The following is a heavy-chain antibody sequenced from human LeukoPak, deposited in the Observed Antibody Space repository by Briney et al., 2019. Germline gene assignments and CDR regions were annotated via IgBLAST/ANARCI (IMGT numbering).Heavy chain of an antibody. CDR3: ARSNYDSSGHYYDPNPAKYYFDY. D-gene: IGHD3-22*01. Sequence: GASVKVSCKASGGTFSSYAISWVRQAPGQGPEWMGGIIPIFGTANYAQKFQGRVTMTTDTSTSTAYMELRSLRSDDTAVYYCARSNYDSSGHYYDPNPAKYYFDYWGQGTLVTVSS. CDR2: IIPIFGTA. J-gene: IGHJ4*02. CDR1: GGTFSSYA. V-gene: IGHV1-69*05.